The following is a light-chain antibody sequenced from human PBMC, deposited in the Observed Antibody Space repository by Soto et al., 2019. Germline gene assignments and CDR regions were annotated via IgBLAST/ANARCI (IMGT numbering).Light chain of an antibody. CDR3: QQYDNRPYA. CDR2: DAS. V-gene: IGKV1-33*01. J-gene: IGKJ2*01. Sequence: DIQMTQSPSSLSASVGDRVTITCQASQDISNYLNWFQQKLGKAPKLLIYDASNFETGVQSRFSVSGPGTDFNFTISSLQPEDVATYDCQQYDNRPYAFGQGTKLEIK. CDR1: QDISNY.